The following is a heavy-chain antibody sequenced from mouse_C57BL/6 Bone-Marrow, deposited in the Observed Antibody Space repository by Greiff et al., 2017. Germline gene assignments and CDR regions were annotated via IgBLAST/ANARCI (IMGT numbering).Heavy chain of an antibody. D-gene: IGHD2-12*01. Sequence: QVQLQQPGAELVKPGASVKLSCKASSYTFTSYWMQWVKQSPGQGLEWIGEIDPSDSYTNYNQKFKGKATLTVDTSSSTAYMQLSSLTSEDSAVYYCARLGPYDGFAYWGQGTLVTVSA. V-gene: IGHV1-50*01. CDR3: ARLGPYDGFAY. J-gene: IGHJ3*01. CDR2: IDPSDSYT. CDR1: SYTFTSYW.